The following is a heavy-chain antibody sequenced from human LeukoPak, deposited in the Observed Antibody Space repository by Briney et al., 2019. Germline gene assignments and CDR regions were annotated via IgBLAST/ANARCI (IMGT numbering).Heavy chain of an antibody. J-gene: IGHJ4*02. V-gene: IGHV3-30*01. CDR2: ISYDGSNK. CDR3: ARDDGWSSFDY. D-gene: IGHD3-10*01. Sequence: AGGSLRLSCADSGFTFSNYAMHWVRQAPGKGLEWVAVISYDGSNKYYADSVKGRFTISRDNSKNTLYLQMNSLRAEDTAVYYCARDDGWSSFDYWGQGTLVTVSS. CDR1: GFTFSNYA.